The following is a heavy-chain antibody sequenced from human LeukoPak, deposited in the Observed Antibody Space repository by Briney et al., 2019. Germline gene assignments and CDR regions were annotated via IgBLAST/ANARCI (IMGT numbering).Heavy chain of an antibody. CDR2: ISYSGST. CDR1: GGSISSYY. CDR3: AREARLHSGSYSNDAFDI. J-gene: IGHJ3*02. Sequence: SETLSLTCTVSGGSISSYYWSWIRQPPGKGLEWIGYISYSGSTDYNPSLKSRVTISLDTSKNQFSLRLSSVTAADTAVYYCAREARLHSGSYSNDAFDIWGQGTMVTVSS. D-gene: IGHD1-26*01. V-gene: IGHV4-59*01.